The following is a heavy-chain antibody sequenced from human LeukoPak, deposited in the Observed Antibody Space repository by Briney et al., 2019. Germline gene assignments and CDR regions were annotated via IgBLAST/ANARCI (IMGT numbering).Heavy chain of an antibody. CDR3: ARDRVAAAGYNWFDP. V-gene: IGHV4-39*02. J-gene: IGHJ5*02. Sequence: SETLSLTCIVSGGSISSSSYYWDWIRQAPGKGLEWIGNFYDSGNTRYNPSLKSRVTISGDTSKNQFSLKLTSVTAADTAVYYCARDRVAAAGYNWFDPWGQGTLVTVSS. CDR1: GGSISSSSYY. D-gene: IGHD6-13*01. CDR2: FYDSGNT.